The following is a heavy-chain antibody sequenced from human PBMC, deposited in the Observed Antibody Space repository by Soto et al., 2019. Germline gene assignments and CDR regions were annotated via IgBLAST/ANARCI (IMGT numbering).Heavy chain of an antibody. J-gene: IGHJ3*02. V-gene: IGHV1-18*04. D-gene: IGHD6-19*01. CDR1: GYTFTSYG. CDR2: ISAYNGNT. Sequence: QVQLVQSGAEVKKPGASVKVSCKAPGYTFTSYGITWVRQAPRHGLERMGWISAYNGNTNYAQKRQGRVTMTTDTSTSTAYLELRRLRSDDTAVYYCARDRVPGSQWLALYDAFDIWGQETMVTVSS. CDR3: ARDRVPGSQWLALYDAFDI.